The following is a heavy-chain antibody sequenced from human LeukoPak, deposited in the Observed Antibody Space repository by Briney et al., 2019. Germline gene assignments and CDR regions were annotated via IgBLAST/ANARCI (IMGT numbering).Heavy chain of an antibody. CDR2: ISGSGSNT. Sequence: GGSLRLSCAASGFTFSNYAMTWVRQAPGKGLDWVSLISGSGSNTYYTDSVQGRFTISRDNSRNTLYLQMSSLRAEDTAIYYCAKERGISYTYEFDYWGQGALVTVSS. V-gene: IGHV3-23*01. J-gene: IGHJ4*02. D-gene: IGHD3-16*01. CDR1: GFTFSNYA. CDR3: AKERGISYTYEFDY.